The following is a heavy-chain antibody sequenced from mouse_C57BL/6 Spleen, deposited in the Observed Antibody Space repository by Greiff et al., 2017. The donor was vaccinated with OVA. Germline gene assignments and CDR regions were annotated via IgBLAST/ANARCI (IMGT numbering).Heavy chain of an antibody. J-gene: IGHJ2*01. CDR1: GFTFSSYG. Sequence: EVHLVESGGDLVKPGGSLKLSCAASGFTFSSYGMSWVRQTPDKRLEWVATISSGGSYPYYPDSVKGRFTISRDNAKNTLYLQMSSLKSEDTAMYYCARHGGGNYDYFDYWGQGTTLTVSS. CDR2: ISSGGSYP. D-gene: IGHD2-1*01. V-gene: IGHV5-6*01. CDR3: ARHGGGNYDYFDY.